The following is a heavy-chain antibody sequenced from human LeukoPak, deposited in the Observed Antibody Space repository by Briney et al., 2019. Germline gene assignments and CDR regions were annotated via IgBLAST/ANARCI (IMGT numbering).Heavy chain of an antibody. CDR1: GGSFSGYY. D-gene: IGHD6-13*01. J-gene: IGHJ6*02. V-gene: IGHV4-34*01. CDR3: ARWGRQQPRGRTSYYYGMDV. Sequence: PSETLSLTCAVYGGSFSGYYWSWIRQPPGKGLEWIGEINHSGSTNYNPSLKSRVTISVDTSKNQFSLKLSSVTAADTAVYYCARWGRQQPRGRTSYYYGMDVWGQGTTVTVSS. CDR2: INHSGST.